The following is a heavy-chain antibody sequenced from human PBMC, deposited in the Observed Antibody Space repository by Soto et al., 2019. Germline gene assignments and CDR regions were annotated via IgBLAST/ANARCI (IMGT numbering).Heavy chain of an antibody. Sequence: SETLSLTCTVSGGSMSSYYWNWIRQAPGKGLEWIGYIYYSGTTNYHPSLKSRVTMSIDTSKNQFSQKLSSVTAADTAVYYCARDLDYGDYNCFDPWGQGTLVTVSS. CDR3: ARDLDYGDYNCFDP. V-gene: IGHV4-59*01. CDR1: GGSMSSYY. CDR2: IYYSGTT. J-gene: IGHJ5*02. D-gene: IGHD4-17*01.